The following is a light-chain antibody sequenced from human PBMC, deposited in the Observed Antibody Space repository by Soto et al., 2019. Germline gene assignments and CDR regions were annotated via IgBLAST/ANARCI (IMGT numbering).Light chain of an antibody. CDR3: AAWDDSLRAPV. V-gene: IGLV1-47*01. CDR1: SSNIGSNY. Sequence: QSVLTQPPSASATPGQRITISCFVSSSNIGSNYGYWYQQLPGTAPKLLISRDDERPSGVPDRVPGSKSGASAALAISGVRSEDEAEYFCAAWDDSLRAPVFGGGTKVNVL. CDR2: RDD. J-gene: IGLJ2*01.